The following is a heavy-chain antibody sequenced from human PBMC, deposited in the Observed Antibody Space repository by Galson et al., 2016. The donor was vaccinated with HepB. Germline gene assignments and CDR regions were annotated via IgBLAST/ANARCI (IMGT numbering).Heavy chain of an antibody. Sequence: SLRLSCAASGFAVSTKYMTWLRQAPGKGLEWVSVTYIDGKTYYAESVKGRFTISRDNSNNTLSLQMNSLRAEDTAVYYCARDHGSAWYGGAFDIWGQGTMVTVSS. D-gene: IGHD6-19*01. CDR2: TYIDGKT. CDR3: ARDHGSAWYGGAFDI. CDR1: GFAVSTKY. V-gene: IGHV3-53*01. J-gene: IGHJ3*02.